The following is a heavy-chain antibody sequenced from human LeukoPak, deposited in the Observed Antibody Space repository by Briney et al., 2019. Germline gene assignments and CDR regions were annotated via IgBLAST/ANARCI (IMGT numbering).Heavy chain of an antibody. D-gene: IGHD2-2*01. CDR3: ARDCSSTSCFDL. V-gene: IGHV1-69*13. J-gene: IGHJ2*01. Sequence: ASVKVSCKASGYTFTSYAISWVRQAPGQGLEWMGGIIPIFGTANYAQKFQGRVTITADESTSTAYMELSSLRSEDTAVYYCARDCSSTSCFDLWGRGTLVTVSS. CDR1: GYTFTSYA. CDR2: IIPIFGTA.